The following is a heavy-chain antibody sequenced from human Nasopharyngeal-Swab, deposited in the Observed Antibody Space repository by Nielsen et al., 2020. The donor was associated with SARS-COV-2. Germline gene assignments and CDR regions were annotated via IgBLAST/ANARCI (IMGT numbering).Heavy chain of an antibody. CDR3: ARGSVFGVANGMDV. J-gene: IGHJ6*02. V-gene: IGHV3-21*01. CDR2: IGRYGTDI. D-gene: IGHD3-3*01. CDR1: GFTFRDYS. Sequence: GESLKLSCAASGFTFRDYSMNWFRQAPGKGLDCVSSIGRYGTDIFHADSVKGRFSVFRDAANKSIYLQMRSLRAEDTAVYYCARGSVFGVANGMDVWGQGTTVTVSS.